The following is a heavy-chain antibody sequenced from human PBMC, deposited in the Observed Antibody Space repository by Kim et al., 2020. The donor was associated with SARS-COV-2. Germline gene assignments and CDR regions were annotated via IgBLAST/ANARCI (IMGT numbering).Heavy chain of an antibody. D-gene: IGHD6-13*01. V-gene: IGHV3-23*01. J-gene: IGHJ4*02. CDR3: AKDSLAAAGYLYFDY. Sequence: AAEKDRIPLSRDKSKNPRYLQMNSLSAEDTAVYYCAKDSLAAAGYLYFDYWGQGTLVTVSS.